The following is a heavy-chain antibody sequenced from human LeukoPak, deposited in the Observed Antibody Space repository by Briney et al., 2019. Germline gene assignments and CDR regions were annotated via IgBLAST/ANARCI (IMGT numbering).Heavy chain of an antibody. CDR3: AKGGYSNGRYYYYYMDV. Sequence: TGGSLRLSCAASGFTFSNYAMNWVRQAPGKGLEWVSGISGNGGNTYYADSVKGRFTISRDNSKSTLYLQMNSLRAQDTAVYYCAKGGYSNGRYYYYYMDVWGEGTTVTVSS. J-gene: IGHJ6*03. V-gene: IGHV3-23*01. D-gene: IGHD5-18*01. CDR1: GFTFSNYA. CDR2: ISGNGGNT.